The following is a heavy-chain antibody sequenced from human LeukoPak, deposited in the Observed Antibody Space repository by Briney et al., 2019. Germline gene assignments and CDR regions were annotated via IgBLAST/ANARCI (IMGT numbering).Heavy chain of an antibody. D-gene: IGHD3-9*01. CDR1: GFTVCNNY. J-gene: IGHJ4*02. CDR3: ARLKIDGTHFDY. Sequence: GGSLRLSCAASGFTVCNNYMSWVRQTPGKGLEWVSVIYVGGSAYYADSVKGRFTISGDSSKNTLYLQMNSLRAEDTAVYYCARLKIDGTHFDYWGQGTLVTVSS. CDR2: IYVGGSA. V-gene: IGHV3-53*01.